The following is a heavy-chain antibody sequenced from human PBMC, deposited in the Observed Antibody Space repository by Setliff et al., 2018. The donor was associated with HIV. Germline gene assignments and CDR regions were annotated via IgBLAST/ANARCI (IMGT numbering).Heavy chain of an antibody. J-gene: IGHJ6*02. D-gene: IGHD2-21*02. CDR3: ANLRGEEAGNFYYFYCGLDV. Sequence: SVKVSCKASGGSLRSLSINWVRQAPGQGLEWMAGTIPKFGTSNYAHKFQGRMTITADESTSTAYMELTGLRSEDKAVYYCANLRGEEAGNFYYFYCGLDVWGQGTTVTVSS. CDR2: TIPKFGTS. CDR1: GGSLRSLS. V-gene: IGHV1-69*13.